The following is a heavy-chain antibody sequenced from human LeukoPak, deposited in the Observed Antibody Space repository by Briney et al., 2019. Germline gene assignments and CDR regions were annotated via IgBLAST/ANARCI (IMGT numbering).Heavy chain of an antibody. CDR1: GFTFSSYG. V-gene: IGHV3-30*02. CDR2: IRYDNSNK. Sequence: GGSLRLSCAASGFTFSSYGMHWVRQAPGKGLEWVAFIRYDNSNKYYADSVKGRFTISRDNSKNTLYLQMNSLRAEDTAVYYCAKDMTRSKFYGDYTFDYWGQGTLVTVSS. J-gene: IGHJ4*02. D-gene: IGHD4-17*01. CDR3: AKDMTRSKFYGDYTFDY.